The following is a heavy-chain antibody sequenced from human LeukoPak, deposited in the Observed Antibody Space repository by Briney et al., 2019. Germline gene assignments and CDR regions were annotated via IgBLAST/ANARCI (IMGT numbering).Heavy chain of an antibody. CDR3: ARALFGESRTDY. CDR1: GFTFSSYA. Sequence: GGSLRLSCAASGFTFSSYAMHWVRQAPGKGLEWVAVISYDGSNKYYADSVKGRFTISRDNSKNTLYLQMNSLRAEDTAVYYCARALFGESRTDYWGQGTLVTVSS. J-gene: IGHJ4*02. CDR2: ISYDGSNK. D-gene: IGHD3-10*02. V-gene: IGHV3-30*04.